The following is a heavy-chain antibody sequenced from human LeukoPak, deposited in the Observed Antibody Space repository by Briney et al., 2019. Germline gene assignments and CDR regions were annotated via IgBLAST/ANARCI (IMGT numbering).Heavy chain of an antibody. CDR2: ISFDGSNK. CDR1: GFPFSSYG. CDR3: AKDQTPPLH. V-gene: IGHV3-30*18. J-gene: IGHJ1*01. Sequence: GESLTLSCAVSGFPFSSYGMHWVRQAPGKGLGLVAVISFDGSNKYYADPVKGRFTISRDNSNKTLDLQMNSLRAEDTAVYYCAKDQTPPLHWGQSTLVTVSS. D-gene: IGHD4-23*01.